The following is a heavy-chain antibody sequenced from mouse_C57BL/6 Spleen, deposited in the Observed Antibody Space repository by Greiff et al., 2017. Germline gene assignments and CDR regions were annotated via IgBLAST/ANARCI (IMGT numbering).Heavy chain of an antibody. J-gene: IGHJ3*01. CDR3: TRGFVYYDYDGFAY. CDR1: GFTFSDAW. D-gene: IGHD2-4*01. Sequence: EVQLQQSGGGLVQPGGSMKLSCAASGFTFSDAWMDWVRQSPEKGLEWVAEIRNKANNHATYYAESVKGRFTISRDDSKSSVYLQMNSLRAEDTGIYYCTRGFVYYDYDGFAYWGQGTLVTVSA. V-gene: IGHV6-6*01. CDR2: IRNKANNHAT.